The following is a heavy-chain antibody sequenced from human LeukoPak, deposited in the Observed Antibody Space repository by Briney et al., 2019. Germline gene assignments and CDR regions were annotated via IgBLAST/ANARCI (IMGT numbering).Heavy chain of an antibody. CDR2: IYSGGST. CDR3: ARVWPGGSYLFYYYYMDV. D-gene: IGHD1-26*01. CDR1: GFTFSDYY. V-gene: IGHV3-53*01. Sequence: PGGSLRLSCAASGFTFSDYYMSWIRQAPGKGLEWVSVIYSGGSTYYADSVKGRFTISRDNSKNTLYLQMNSLRAEDTAVYYCARVWPGGSYLFYYYYMDVWGKGTTVTISS. J-gene: IGHJ6*03.